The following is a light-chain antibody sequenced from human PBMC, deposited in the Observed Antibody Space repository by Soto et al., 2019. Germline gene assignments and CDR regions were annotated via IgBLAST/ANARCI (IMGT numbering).Light chain of an antibody. V-gene: IGLV1-40*01. CDR2: GNS. Sequence: QSVLTQPPSVSGAPGQRVTISCSGSSSNIGAGYDVNWYRQLPGTAPKLLIYGNSDRPSGVPDRFSGSKSGTSASLAITGLQAEDEADYFCQSYDRSLRTYVXGTGTKVTVL. J-gene: IGLJ1*01. CDR1: SSNIGAGYD. CDR3: QSYDRSLRTYV.